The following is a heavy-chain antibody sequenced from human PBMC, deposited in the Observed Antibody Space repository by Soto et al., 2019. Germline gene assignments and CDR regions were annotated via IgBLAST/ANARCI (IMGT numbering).Heavy chain of an antibody. CDR3: ARATSSGWFLVDY. CDR2: IYYSGST. D-gene: IGHD6-19*01. CDR1: GGSISSGGYY. J-gene: IGHJ4*02. Sequence: QVQLQESGPGLVKPSQTLSLTCTVSGGSISSGGYYWSWIRQHPGKGLEWIGYIYYSGSTYYNPSLKSRVTISVDTSKNQFSLKLSSVTAADMAVYYCARATSSGWFLVDYWGQGTLVTVSS. V-gene: IGHV4-31*03.